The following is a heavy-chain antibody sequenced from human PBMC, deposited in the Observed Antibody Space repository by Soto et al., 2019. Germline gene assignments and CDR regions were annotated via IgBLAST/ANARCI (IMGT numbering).Heavy chain of an antibody. D-gene: IGHD3-22*01. CDR1: GYTFTMYY. V-gene: IGHV1-46*01. CDR2: INPSGGST. Sequence: RGSVKVSCKASGYTFTMYYMHCVLQSPGQGLEWMGIINPSGGSTSYAQKFQGRVTMTRDTSTSTVYMELSSLRSEDTAVYYCARVRRSSGYYYGYWGQGTPVTVSS. CDR3: ARVRRSSGYYYGY. J-gene: IGHJ4*02.